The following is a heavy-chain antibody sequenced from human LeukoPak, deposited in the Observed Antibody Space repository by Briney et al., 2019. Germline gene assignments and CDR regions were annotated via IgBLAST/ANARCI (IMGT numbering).Heavy chain of an antibody. V-gene: IGHV3-23*01. CDR1: GFTFSSYA. Sequence: PGGSLRLSCALSGFTFSSYATSGLRQAPGKGLEWVSAISGSGGSTYYADSVKGRFTISRDNSKNTLYLQMNSLRAEDTAVYYCAKDLFREFGVHFHHWGQGTLVTVSS. J-gene: IGHJ1*01. D-gene: IGHD3-16*01. CDR2: ISGSGGST. CDR3: AKDLFREFGVHFHH.